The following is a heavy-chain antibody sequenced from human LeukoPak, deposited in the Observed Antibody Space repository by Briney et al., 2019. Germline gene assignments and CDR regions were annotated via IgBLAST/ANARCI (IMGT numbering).Heavy chain of an antibody. J-gene: IGHJ5*02. D-gene: IGHD2-21*01. CDR3: ATSHDVKTAPYDL. CDR2: NFTSGWT. V-gene: IGHV4-4*09. Sequence: SETLSLPCTVSGGSISSYYWRWVRQSPGKGLEWIGYNFTSGWTDYNPSVKSQVTMAVDTPNSRLAMELRFLTAADTAVYYCATSHDVKTAPYDLWGQGTLVTVSS. CDR1: GGSISSYY.